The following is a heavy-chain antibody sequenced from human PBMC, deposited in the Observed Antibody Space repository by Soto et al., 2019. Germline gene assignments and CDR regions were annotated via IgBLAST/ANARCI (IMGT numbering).Heavy chain of an antibody. CDR1: WGTLTRVV. CDR3: ARMFSGDYTFFFAY. V-gene: IGHV1-69*13. J-gene: IGHJ4*02. CDR2: ITPMFGTA. Sequence: GAPVKVSPQGFWGTLTRVVIRLGGPAPGQGLEWMGGITPMFGTANYAQKFQGRLTITADESTTTAYMELSSLRSEDTAVYYCARMFSGDYTFFFAYWGQGTLVTVSS. D-gene: IGHD4-17*01.